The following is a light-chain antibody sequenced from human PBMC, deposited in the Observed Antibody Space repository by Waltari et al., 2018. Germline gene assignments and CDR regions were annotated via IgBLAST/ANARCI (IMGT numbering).Light chain of an antibody. V-gene: IGKV1-5*03. CDR3: QQYNTYSS. Sequence: DIQMTQSPSSLSASVGDSVTITCRASQSISNWLAWYQQKPGKAPILLIYKASILKSGVPSRFSGSGSGTQFTLTISSLQPSDFATYYCQQYNTYSSFGQGTKLEIK. CDR2: KAS. J-gene: IGKJ2*01. CDR1: QSISNW.